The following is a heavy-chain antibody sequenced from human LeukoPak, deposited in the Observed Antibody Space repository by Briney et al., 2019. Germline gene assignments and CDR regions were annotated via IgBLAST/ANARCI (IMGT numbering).Heavy chain of an antibody. V-gene: IGHV3-23*01. CDR1: GFTFSSYA. CDR3: AKGKDSYGSLPFDY. D-gene: IGHD5-18*01. CDR2: ISGSGGST. J-gene: IGHJ4*02. Sequence: PGGSLRLSCAASGFTFSSYAMSWVRQTPGKGLEWVSAISGSGGSTYYADSVKGRLAISRDNSKNTLYLQMNSLRAEDTAVYYCAKGKDSYGSLPFDYWGQGTLVTVSS.